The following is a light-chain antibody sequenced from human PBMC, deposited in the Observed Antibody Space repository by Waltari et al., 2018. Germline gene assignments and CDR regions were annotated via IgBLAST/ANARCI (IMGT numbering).Light chain of an antibody. J-gene: IGKJ4*01. Sequence: EIVMTQSPATLSVSPGERATLSCRASQSVSTKLAWYQQKPGQAPRLLIYGASTRATDIPARFSGSGSGTEFTLTISSLQSEDFAVYYCQQYNNWLSPTFGGGTKVEIK. CDR3: QQYNNWLSPT. CDR2: GAS. CDR1: QSVSTK. V-gene: IGKV3-15*01.